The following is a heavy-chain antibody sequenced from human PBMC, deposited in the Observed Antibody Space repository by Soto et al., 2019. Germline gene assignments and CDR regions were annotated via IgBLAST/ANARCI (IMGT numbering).Heavy chain of an antibody. Sequence: QLQLQESGPGLVKPSETLSLTCTVSGGSISSSSYYWGWIRQPPGKGLEWIGSIYYSGSTYYNPSLKSRVTISVDTSKNQFSPKLSSVTAADTAVYYCARHSTYYYGMDVWGQGTTVTVSS. V-gene: IGHV4-39*01. CDR2: IYYSGST. J-gene: IGHJ6*02. CDR1: GGSISSSSYY. D-gene: IGHD4-17*01. CDR3: ARHSTYYYGMDV.